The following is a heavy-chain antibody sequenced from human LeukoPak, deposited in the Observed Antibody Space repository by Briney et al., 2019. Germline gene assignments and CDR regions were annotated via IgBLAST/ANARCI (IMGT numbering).Heavy chain of an antibody. CDR3: ARVLQVGTTTKFDS. V-gene: IGHV4-30-4*08. Sequence: PSETLSLTCTVSGGSISSRDYYWSWIRQPPGRGLEWIGYIFYSGSTYYNPSLKSRVTMSIDTSKNQFSLKLSSVTAADTAMYYCARVLQVGTTTKFDSWGQGTLVTVSS. J-gene: IGHJ4*02. D-gene: IGHD1-26*01. CDR2: IFYSGST. CDR1: GGSISSRDYY.